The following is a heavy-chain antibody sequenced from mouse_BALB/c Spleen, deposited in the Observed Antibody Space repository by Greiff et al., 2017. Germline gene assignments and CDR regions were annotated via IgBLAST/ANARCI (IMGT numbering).Heavy chain of an antibody. CDR3: DRGHDYDFDY. V-gene: IGHV5-9-4*01. CDR2: ISSGGSYT. D-gene: IGHD2-4*01. Sequence: EVMLVESGGGLVKPGGSLKLSCAASGFSFSSYAMSWVRQSPEKRLEWVAEISSGGSYTNYPDTVTGRFTISSDNAKNTLYLEMSSLRAEDTAMCEWDRGHDYDFDYWGQGTSLTVSS. J-gene: IGHJ2*02. CDR1: GFSFSSYA.